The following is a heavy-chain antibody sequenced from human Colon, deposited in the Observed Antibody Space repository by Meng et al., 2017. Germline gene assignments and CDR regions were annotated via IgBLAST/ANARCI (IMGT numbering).Heavy chain of an antibody. CDR1: GGSMSGYY. CDR3: ARVQRFCTGGICSNWFDP. Sequence: QVQLQESGPGLVKPSEPLALTCTVPGGSMSGYYWNWIRQPAGKGLEWIGHIYSSGRTNYNPSLKSRVTISVDSSKNQFSLNLTSVTAADTAVYFCARVQRFCTGGICSNWFDPWGQGTLVTVSS. CDR2: IYSSGRT. J-gene: IGHJ5*02. D-gene: IGHD2-15*01. V-gene: IGHV4-4*07.